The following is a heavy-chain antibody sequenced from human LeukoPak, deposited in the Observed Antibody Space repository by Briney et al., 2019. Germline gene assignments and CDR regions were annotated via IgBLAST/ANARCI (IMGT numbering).Heavy chain of an antibody. CDR3: ARDRALWFGESPYFDY. J-gene: IGHJ4*02. CDR1: GGSFSGYY. CDR2: INHSGST. Sequence: SETLSLTCAVYGGSFSGYYWSWIRQPPGKGLEWIGEINHSGSTNYNPSLKSRVTISVDTSKNQFSLKLSSVTAADTAVYYCARDRALWFGESPYFDYWGQGTLVTVSS. V-gene: IGHV4-34*01. D-gene: IGHD3-10*01.